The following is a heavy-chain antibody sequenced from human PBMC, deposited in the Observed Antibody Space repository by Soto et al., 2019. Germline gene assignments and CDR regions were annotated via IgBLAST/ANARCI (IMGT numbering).Heavy chain of an antibody. CDR1: GYTFTSYY. Sequence: VKVSCKASGYTFTSYYMHWVRQAPGQGLEWMGIINPSGGSTSYAQKFQGRVTMTRDTSTSTVYMELSSLRSEDTAVYYCARGGAYGSGGIYGMDVWGQGTTVTVSS. D-gene: IGHD3-10*01. CDR2: INPSGGST. J-gene: IGHJ6*02. CDR3: ARGGAYGSGGIYGMDV. V-gene: IGHV1-46*01.